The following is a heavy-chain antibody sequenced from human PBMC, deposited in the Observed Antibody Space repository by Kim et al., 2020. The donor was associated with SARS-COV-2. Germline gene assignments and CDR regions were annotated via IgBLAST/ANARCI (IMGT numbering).Heavy chain of an antibody. CDR3: ARGHLWELPGINDY. CDR2: ISWNSGSI. CDR1: GFTFDDYA. Sequence: GGSLRLSCAASGFTFDDYAMHWVRQAPGKGLEWVSGISWNSGSIDYADSVKGRFTISRDNAKNTLYLQMNSLRAEDTALYYCARGHLWELPGINDYWGQGTLVTVSS. V-gene: IGHV3-9*01. J-gene: IGHJ4*02. D-gene: IGHD3-16*01.